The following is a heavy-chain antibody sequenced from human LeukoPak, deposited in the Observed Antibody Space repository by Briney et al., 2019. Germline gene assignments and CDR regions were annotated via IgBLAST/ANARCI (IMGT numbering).Heavy chain of an antibody. D-gene: IGHD3-9*01. V-gene: IGHV3-30*18. CDR2: ISYDGGNK. CDR3: AKERGDRLRYFDL. CDR1: GFTFSIYG. J-gene: IGHJ4*02. Sequence: QSGRSLRLFCAACGFTFSIYGMQWARQAPGKGLAWVAVISYDGGNKYHADSGEGRYPITRDNSKTTLYLQKNSVRAEDTAVYYCAKERGDRLRYFDLWGQGTLVTVSS.